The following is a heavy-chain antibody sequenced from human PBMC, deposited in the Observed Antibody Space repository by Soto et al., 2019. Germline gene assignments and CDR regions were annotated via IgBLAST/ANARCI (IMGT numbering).Heavy chain of an antibody. CDR1: GFTFDDYA. CDR3: AVLSPYCSGGSCYFQH. J-gene: IGHJ1*01. V-gene: IGHV3-9*01. D-gene: IGHD2-15*01. CDR2: ISWNSGSI. Sequence: GGSLRLSCAASGFTFDDYAMHWVRQAPGKGLEWVSGISWNSGSIGYADSVKGRFTISRDNAKNSLYLQMNSLRAEDTALYYCAVLSPYCSGGSCYFQHWGQGTLVTVSS.